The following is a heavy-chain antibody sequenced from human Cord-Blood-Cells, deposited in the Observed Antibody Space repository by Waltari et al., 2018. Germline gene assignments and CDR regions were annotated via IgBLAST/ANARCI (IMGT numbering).Heavy chain of an antibody. D-gene: IGHD1-26*01. CDR2: INPNSGGT. Sequence: QVQLVQSGAEVKKPGASVKVSCKASGYPFTGYYMHWVRQAPGQGLEWMGWINPNSGGTNYARKFQGRVTMTRDTSISTAYMELSRLRSDVTAVYYCARDSGSYFTSFDYWGQGTLVTVSS. CDR1: GYPFTGYY. J-gene: IGHJ4*02. V-gene: IGHV1-2*02. CDR3: ARDSGSYFTSFDY.